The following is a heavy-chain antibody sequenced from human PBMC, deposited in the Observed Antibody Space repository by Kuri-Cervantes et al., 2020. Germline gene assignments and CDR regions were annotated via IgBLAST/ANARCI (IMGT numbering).Heavy chain of an antibody. CDR3: AKDHDQTNDY. J-gene: IGHJ4*02. V-gene: IGHV3-23*01. CDR1: GFTFSSYT. CDR2: ISGSDGNT. Sequence: GESLKISCAASGFTFSSYTVSWVRQAPGKGLEWVSAISGSDGNTYYADSVRGRFTISRDNSKNKLYLQMNSLRAEGTAVYYCAKDHDQTNDYWGQGTLVTVSS. D-gene: IGHD1-1*01.